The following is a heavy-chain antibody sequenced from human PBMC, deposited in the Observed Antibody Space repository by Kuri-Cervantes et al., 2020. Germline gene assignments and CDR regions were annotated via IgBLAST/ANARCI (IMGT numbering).Heavy chain of an antibody. J-gene: IGHJ5*02. CDR1: GGSISSSSYY. CDR3: ARGYGDYEVRYDP. D-gene: IGHD4-17*01. V-gene: IGHV4-39*07. CDR2: IYTSGST. Sequence: GSLRLSCTVSGGSISSSSYYWGWIRQPPGKGLEWIGSIYTSGSTNYNPSLKSRVTMSVDTSKNQFSLKLSSVTAADTAVYYCARGYGDYEVRYDPWGQGTLVTVSS.